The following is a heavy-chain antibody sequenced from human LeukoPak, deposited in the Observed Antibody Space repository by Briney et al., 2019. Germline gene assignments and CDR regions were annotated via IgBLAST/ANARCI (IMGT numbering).Heavy chain of an antibody. V-gene: IGHV3-21*01. Sequence: GGSLSLSCTASGFTFSLYNMNWVRQAPGEGLEWISSITGTSSHIYYADSVKGRFTISRENAKNSLYLQLNSLRAEDTAVYYCARDEGLPAEYFQHWGQGTLVTVSS. CDR1: GFTFSLYN. CDR2: ITGTSSHI. J-gene: IGHJ1*01. CDR3: ARDEGLPAEYFQH.